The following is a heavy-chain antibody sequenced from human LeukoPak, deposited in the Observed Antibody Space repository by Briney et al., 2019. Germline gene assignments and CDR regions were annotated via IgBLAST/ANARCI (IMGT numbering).Heavy chain of an antibody. D-gene: IGHD4-17*01. V-gene: IGHV4-30-2*01. CDR1: GGSISSGGYS. CDR2: IYHSGST. Sequence: PSETLSLTCAVSGGSISSGGYSWSWIRQPPGKGLEWIGYIYHSGSTYYNPSLKGRVTISVDRSKSQFSLKLSSVTAADTAVYYCARGRGGDGDLYFDYWGQGTLVTVSS. CDR3: ARGRGGDGDLYFDY. J-gene: IGHJ4*02.